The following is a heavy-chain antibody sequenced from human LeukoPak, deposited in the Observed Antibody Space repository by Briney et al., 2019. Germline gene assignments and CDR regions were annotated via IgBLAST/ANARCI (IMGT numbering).Heavy chain of an antibody. CDR1: GFTFSSYW. Sequence: GGSLRLSCAASGFTFSSYWMSWVRQAPGKGLEWVANIKQDGSEKYYVDSVKGRFTISRDNAKNSLYLQMNSLRAEDTAVYYCARVFPPGIAVAHFDYWGQGTLVTVSS. J-gene: IGHJ4*02. CDR3: ARVFPPGIAVAHFDY. D-gene: IGHD6-19*01. CDR2: IKQDGSEK. V-gene: IGHV3-7*01.